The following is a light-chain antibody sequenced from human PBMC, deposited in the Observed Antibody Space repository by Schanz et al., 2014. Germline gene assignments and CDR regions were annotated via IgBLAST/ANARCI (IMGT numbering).Light chain of an antibody. CDR2: DVS. Sequence: QSALTQPASVSGSPGQSIAISCTGTSSDVGGYNYVSWYQQHPGKAPKLMIYDVSVRPSGVSNRFSGSKSGNTASLTISGLQAEDESDYYCSSYTSSTAGSVVFGGGTKLTVL. V-gene: IGLV2-14*01. J-gene: IGLJ2*01. CDR3: SSYTSSTAGSVV. CDR1: SSDVGGYNY.